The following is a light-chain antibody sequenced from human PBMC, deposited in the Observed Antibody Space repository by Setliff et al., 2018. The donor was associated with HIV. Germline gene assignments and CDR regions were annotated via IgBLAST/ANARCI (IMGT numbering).Light chain of an antibody. V-gene: IGLV1-47*01. CDR2: RNN. J-gene: IGLJ1*01. CDR1: SSNIGSNY. CDR3: AAWDDSLSAYYV. Sequence: QSVLTQPPSASGTPGQRVTISCSGSSSNIGSNYVYWYQQLPGTAPKLLIYRNNQRPSGVPDRFSGSKSGTSASLAISGLRSEDEADYYCAAWDDSLSAYYVFGTGTRSP.